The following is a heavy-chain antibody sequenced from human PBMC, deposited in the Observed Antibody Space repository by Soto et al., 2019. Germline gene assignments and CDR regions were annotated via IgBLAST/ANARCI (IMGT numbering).Heavy chain of an antibody. D-gene: IGHD2-2*01. CDR3: ARDPGYCSSTSCYPKYYYYYGMDV. Sequence: GAAVKVSCKASGYTFTSYGISWVRQAPGQGLEWMGWISAYNGNTNYAQKPQGRVTMTTDTSTSTAYMELRSLRSDDTAVYYCARDPGYCSSTSCYPKYYYYYGMDVWGQGTTVTVSS. CDR1: GYTFTSYG. J-gene: IGHJ6*02. V-gene: IGHV1-18*04. CDR2: ISAYNGNT.